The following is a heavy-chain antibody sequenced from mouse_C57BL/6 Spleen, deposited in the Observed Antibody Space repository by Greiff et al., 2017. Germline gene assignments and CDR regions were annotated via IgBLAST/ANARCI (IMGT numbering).Heavy chain of an antibody. D-gene: IGHD2-3*01. CDR1: GYAFSSSW. Sequence: VKLQESGPELVKPGASVKISCKASGYAFSSSWMNWVKQRPGKGLEWIGRIYPGDGDTNYNGKFKGKATLTADKSSSTAYMQLSSLTSEDSAVYFCARGLLPDYWGQGTTLTVSS. CDR3: ARGLLPDY. V-gene: IGHV1-82*01. CDR2: IYPGDGDT. J-gene: IGHJ2*01.